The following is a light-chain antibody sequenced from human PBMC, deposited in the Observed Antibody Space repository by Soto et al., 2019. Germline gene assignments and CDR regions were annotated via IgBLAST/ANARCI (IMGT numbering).Light chain of an antibody. V-gene: IGLV2-8*01. CDR3: SSYAGSTPYV. J-gene: IGLJ1*01. CDR2: GVS. CDR1: SSDVGAYNY. Sequence: QSALTQPPSASGSPGQSVTISCTGTSSDVGAYNYVSWYQQHPGKAPKLMIYGVSERPSGVPDRFSGSKSGNTASLTVSGLQAEDEADSSCSSYAGSTPYVFGTGTKVTVL.